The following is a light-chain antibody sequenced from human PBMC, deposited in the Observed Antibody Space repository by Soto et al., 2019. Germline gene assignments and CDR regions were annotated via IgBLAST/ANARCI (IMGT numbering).Light chain of an antibody. Sequence: IQLTQSPSSLSASVGDRVTITCRASQNIKNYLNWYQRKPGTAPRLLIYASSNLQSGVPSRFSASGSGTDFALNISSLQPDDFGTYYCQQGFSLPWTFGQGTKVDIK. V-gene: IGKV1-39*01. CDR2: ASS. J-gene: IGKJ1*01. CDR3: QQGFSLPWT. CDR1: QNIKNY.